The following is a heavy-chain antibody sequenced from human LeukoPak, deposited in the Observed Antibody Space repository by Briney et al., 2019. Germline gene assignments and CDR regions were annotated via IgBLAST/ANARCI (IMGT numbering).Heavy chain of an antibody. D-gene: IGHD4-17*01. J-gene: IGHJ4*02. V-gene: IGHV4-39*01. Sequence: SETLSLTCTVSGGSISSSCYYWGWIRQPPGKGLEWIGSIYYSGSTYYNPSLKSRVTISVDTSKNQFSLKLSSVTAADTAVYYCARFPATVTTYCDYWGQGTLVTVSS. CDR3: ARFPATVTTYCDY. CDR1: GGSISSSCYY. CDR2: IYYSGST.